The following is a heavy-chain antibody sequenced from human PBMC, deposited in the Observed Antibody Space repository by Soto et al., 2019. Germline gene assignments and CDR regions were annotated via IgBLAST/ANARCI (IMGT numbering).Heavy chain of an antibody. V-gene: IGHV3-30*18. D-gene: IGHD3-16*02. CDR3: AKENAAQGYTSIGH. Sequence: GGSLRLSCGASGFTFSGYGMHWVRQAPGKGLEWVAVISYDGDHKYYRDSMKGRFTISRDNSKNTLYLQMSSLRVGDTAVYYCAKENAAQGYTSIGHWGQGTPVSVSS. CDR1: GFTFSGYG. CDR2: ISYDGDHK. J-gene: IGHJ4*02.